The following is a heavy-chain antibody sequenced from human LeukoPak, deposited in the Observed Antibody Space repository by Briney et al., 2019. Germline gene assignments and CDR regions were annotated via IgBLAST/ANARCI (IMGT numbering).Heavy chain of an antibody. CDR3: ARGSVVTTETNWFDP. J-gene: IGHJ5*02. D-gene: IGHD4-23*01. CDR1: GGSISSYY. V-gene: IGHV4-59*01. Sequence: PSETLSLTCTVSGGSISSYYWSWIRQPPGKGLEWIGYIYYSGSTNYNPSLKSRVTISVDTSKNQFSLKLSSVTAADTAVYYCARGSVVTTETNWFDPWGQGTLVTVSS. CDR2: IYYSGST.